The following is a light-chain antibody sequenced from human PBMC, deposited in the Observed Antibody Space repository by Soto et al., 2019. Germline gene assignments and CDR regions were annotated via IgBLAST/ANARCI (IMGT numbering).Light chain of an antibody. CDR3: QQYGSSPWT. V-gene: IGKV3-20*01. CDR2: AAA. Sequence: IVLTQSPDTLSLSPGDRATLSCRATQSVSSNSLAWYQQKPGQAPRLLIYAAATRATGITDRFSGSGSGTDFTLTISRLEPEDFAVYCCQQYGSSPWTFGQGTKVEIK. CDR1: QSVSSNS. J-gene: IGKJ1*01.